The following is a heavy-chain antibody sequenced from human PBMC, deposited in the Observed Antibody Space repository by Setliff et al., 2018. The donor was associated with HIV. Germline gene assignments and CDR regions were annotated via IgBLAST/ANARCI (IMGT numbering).Heavy chain of an antibody. V-gene: IGHV4-39*01. CDR3: ARRGFYGSGSYYSPFDY. CDR1: GGSFSSSTYS. Sequence: SETLSLTCTVSGGSFSSSTYSWGWIRQPPGMGLEWIGSIHSSGTTYYNPSLKSRVAISIRTSKNQFSLKLSSVTAADTAVYYCARRGFYGSGSYYSPFDYWGQGTLVTVSS. CDR2: IHSSGTT. J-gene: IGHJ4*02. D-gene: IGHD3-10*01.